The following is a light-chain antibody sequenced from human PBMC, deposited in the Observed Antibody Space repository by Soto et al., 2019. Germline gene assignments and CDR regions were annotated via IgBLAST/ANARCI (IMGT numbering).Light chain of an antibody. J-gene: IGKJ3*01. V-gene: IGKV3-20*01. CDR3: QQYGSSPPLT. Sequence: EIVLTQSPGTLSLSPGERATLSCRASQSVSSSYLAWYQQKPGQAPRLLIYGASSRATGIPDRFSGSGSGTDFTLTISRLAPEDCAVYYCQQYGSSPPLTFGPGTKVDIK. CDR1: QSVSSSY. CDR2: GAS.